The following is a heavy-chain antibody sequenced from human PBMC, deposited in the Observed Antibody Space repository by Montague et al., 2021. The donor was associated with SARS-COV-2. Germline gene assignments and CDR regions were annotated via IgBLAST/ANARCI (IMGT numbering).Heavy chain of an antibody. D-gene: IGHD2-15*01. CDR2: VHHSGIT. V-gene: IGHV4-59*01. CDR3: ARITEVVPFDF. Sequence: SETLSLTCTVSGASITDFYWSWIRQPPGKGLQWVGYVHHSGITNYSPSLMSRVTISIDTPKSRFSLNLRSVTAADTAVYFCARITEVVPFDFWGRGTLVSVSS. J-gene: IGHJ4*02. CDR1: GASITDFY.